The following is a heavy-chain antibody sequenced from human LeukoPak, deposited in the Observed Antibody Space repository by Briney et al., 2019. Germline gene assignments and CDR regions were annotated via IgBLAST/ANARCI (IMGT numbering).Heavy chain of an antibody. CDR3: AKDRSDYGDSPLDY. V-gene: IGHV3-30*02. CDR2: IRYDGSNK. J-gene: IGHJ4*02. Sequence: PGGSLRLSCAASGFTFSSYGMHWVRQAPGKGLEWVAFIRYDGSNKYYADSVKGRFTISRDNSKNTLYLQMNSLRAEDTAVYYCAKDRSDYGDSPLDYWGQGTLVTVSP. D-gene: IGHD4-17*01. CDR1: GFTFSSYG.